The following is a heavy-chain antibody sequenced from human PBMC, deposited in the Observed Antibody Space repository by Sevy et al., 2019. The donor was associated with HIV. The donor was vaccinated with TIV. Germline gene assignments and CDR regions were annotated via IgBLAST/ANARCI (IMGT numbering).Heavy chain of an antibody. CDR3: ASRGYSSNWFDAFDI. J-gene: IGHJ3*02. CDR1: GGSISSYY. V-gene: IGHV4-59*01. CDR2: IYYTGST. D-gene: IGHD6-13*01. Sequence: SETLSLTCTVSGGSISSYYWSWIRQPPGKGLEWIGYIYYTGSTTHNPSLKSRVTISLDTSKNQFSLNLSSVTAADTAVYYCASRGYSSNWFDAFDIWGQGTMVTVSS.